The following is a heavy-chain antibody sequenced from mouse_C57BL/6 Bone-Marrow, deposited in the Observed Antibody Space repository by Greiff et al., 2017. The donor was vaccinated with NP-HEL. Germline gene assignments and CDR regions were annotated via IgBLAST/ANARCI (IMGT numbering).Heavy chain of an antibody. V-gene: IGHV5-6*02. CDR3: ARGLYFDY. CDR1: GFTFSSYG. CDR2: ISSGGSYT. J-gene: IGHJ2*01. Sequence: EVKVVESGGDLVKPGGSLKLSCAASGFTFSSYGMSWVRQTPDKRLEWVATISSGGSYTYYPDSVKGRFTISRDNAKNTLYLQMSSLKSEYTAMYYCARGLYFDYWGQGTTLTVSS.